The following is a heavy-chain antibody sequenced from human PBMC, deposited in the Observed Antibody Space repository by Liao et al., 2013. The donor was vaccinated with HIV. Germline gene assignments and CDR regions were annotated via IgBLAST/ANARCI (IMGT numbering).Heavy chain of an antibody. CDR1: GGSISSDDYY. D-gene: IGHD2-15*01. Sequence: QVQLQESGPGLVKPSQTLSLTCTVSGGSISSDDYYWSWIRQPPGKGLEWIGYIYYSGSTNYNPSLKSRVTISVDTSKNQFSLKLSSVTAADTAVYYCARDRGYCSGGSCYSWFDPWGQGTLVTVSS. V-gene: IGHV4-30-4*08. CDR2: IYYSGST. CDR3: ARDRGYCSGGSCYSWFDP. J-gene: IGHJ5*02.